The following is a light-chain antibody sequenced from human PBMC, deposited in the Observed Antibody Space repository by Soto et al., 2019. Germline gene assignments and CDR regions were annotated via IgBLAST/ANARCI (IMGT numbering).Light chain of an antibody. V-gene: IGKV3-15*01. CDR1: GSIRTN. Sequence: EIVLTQSPGTLSVSQGERASLSCRASGSIRTNLAWYQQKPGQAPRLLIYNSFSRATGIPARVSGSGSGTEFTLTISSLQFEDFAVYYCQQYNEWPLTFGGGTKVEIK. CDR3: QQYNEWPLT. J-gene: IGKJ4*01. CDR2: NSF.